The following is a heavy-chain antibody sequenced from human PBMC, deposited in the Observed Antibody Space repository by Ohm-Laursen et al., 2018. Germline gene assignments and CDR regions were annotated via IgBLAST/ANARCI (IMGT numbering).Heavy chain of an antibody. CDR3: ARDRRRWLPDY. CDR2: ISYDGSNK. Sequence: SLRLSCSASGFTFSSYGMHWVRQAPGKGLEWVAVISYDGSNKYYADSVKGRFTGSRDNSKSTLSLQMNSLRAEDTAVYYCARDRRRWLPDYWGQGTLVTVSS. V-gene: IGHV3-30*03. J-gene: IGHJ4*02. CDR1: GFTFSSYG. D-gene: IGHD5-24*01.